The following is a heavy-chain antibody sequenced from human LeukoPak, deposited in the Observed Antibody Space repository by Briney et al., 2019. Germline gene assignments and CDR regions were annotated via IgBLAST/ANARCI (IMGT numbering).Heavy chain of an antibody. CDR1: GFTFSNTW. V-gene: IGHV3-74*01. CDR2: IYNDETSA. Sequence: GGSLRLSCAASGFTFSNTWMYWVRQGPGKGLVWVSRIYNDETSATYADSVKGRFTISRDNAKNALYLQMDSLRVDDAAVYYCARGAPIDYWGQGTLVTVSS. CDR3: ARGAPIDY. J-gene: IGHJ4*02.